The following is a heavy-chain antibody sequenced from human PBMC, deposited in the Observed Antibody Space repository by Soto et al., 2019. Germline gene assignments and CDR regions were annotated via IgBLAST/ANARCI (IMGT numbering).Heavy chain of an antibody. J-gene: IGHJ6*02. Sequence: SLKSAGQASGGNFSCYSIRWVRQAPGQGLEWMGGIIPIFGTANYAQKFQGRVTITADESTSTAYMELSSLRSEDRAVYYCAIGISGRPRLGYYYYGMDVWGQGTTLTVSS. V-gene: IGHV1-69*13. CDR1: GGNFSCYS. CDR2: IIPIFGTA. CDR3: AIGISGRPRLGYYYYGMDV. D-gene: IGHD3-16*01.